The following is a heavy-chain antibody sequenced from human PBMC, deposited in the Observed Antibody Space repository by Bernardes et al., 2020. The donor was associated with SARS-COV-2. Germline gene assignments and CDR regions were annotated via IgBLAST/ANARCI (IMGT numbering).Heavy chain of an antibody. Sequence: GGSLRLSCAASGFTFNKYAMYWVRQAPGRGLQWVSAISASGDITYYADSVKGRFTISRDNSKNTLFLQMNSLRAEDTAVYYCAKDLRGTTTQGFVIRDAFDVWGQGTMVTISS. CDR3: AKDLRGTTTQGFVIRDAFDV. CDR1: GFTFNKYA. J-gene: IGHJ3*01. V-gene: IGHV3-23*01. D-gene: IGHD1-7*01. CDR2: ISASGDIT.